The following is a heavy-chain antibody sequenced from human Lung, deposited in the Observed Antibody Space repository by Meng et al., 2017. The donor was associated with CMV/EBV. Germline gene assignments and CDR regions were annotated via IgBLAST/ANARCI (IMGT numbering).Heavy chain of an antibody. J-gene: IGHJ5*02. V-gene: IGHV1-2*02. D-gene: IGHD2-2*01. CDR3: ARVVVVPAAKKFDP. CDR1: GYTFTGYY. Sequence: KASGYTFTGYYMHWVRQAPGQGLEWMGWINPNSGGTNYAQKFQGRVTMTRDTSISTAYKELSRLRSDDTAVYYCARVVVVPAAKKFDPWGQGTLVTVSS. CDR2: INPNSGGT.